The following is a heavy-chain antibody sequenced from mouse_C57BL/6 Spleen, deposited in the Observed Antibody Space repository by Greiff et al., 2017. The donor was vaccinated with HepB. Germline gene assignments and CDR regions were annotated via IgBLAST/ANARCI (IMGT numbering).Heavy chain of an antibody. CDR2: ISYDGSN. D-gene: IGHD2-2*01. CDR3: TRVGYYYAMDY. J-gene: IGHJ4*01. Sequence: ESGPGLVKPSQSLSLTCSVTGYSITSGYYWNWIRQFPGNKLEWMGYISYDGSNNYNPSLKNRISITRDTSTNQFFLKLNSVTTEDTATYYWTRVGYYYAMDYWGQGTSVTVSS. CDR1: GYSITSGYY. V-gene: IGHV3-6*01.